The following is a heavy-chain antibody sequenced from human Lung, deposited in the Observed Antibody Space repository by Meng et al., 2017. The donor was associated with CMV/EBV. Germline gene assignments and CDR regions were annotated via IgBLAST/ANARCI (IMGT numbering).Heavy chain of an antibody. CDR1: GFTFSSYW. CDR2: IKQDGSEK. Sequence: GGSXRLXCAASGFTFSSYWMSWVRQAPGKGLEWVANIKQDGSEKYYVDSVKGRFTISRDNAKNSLYLQMNSLRAEDTAVYYCARPVPAYDFWSGYYPYYYYYGMDVWXQGTTVTVSS. J-gene: IGHJ6*02. D-gene: IGHD3-3*01. V-gene: IGHV3-7*01. CDR3: ARPVPAYDFWSGYYPYYYYYGMDV.